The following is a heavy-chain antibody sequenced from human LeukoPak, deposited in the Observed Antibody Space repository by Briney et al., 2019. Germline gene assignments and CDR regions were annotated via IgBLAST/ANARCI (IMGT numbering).Heavy chain of an antibody. V-gene: IGHV1-69*13. CDR1: GGTFSIYA. CDR2: IIPIFGTA. D-gene: IGHD1-7*01. J-gene: IGHJ5*02. CDR3: ASSYNWNYDKNQDNWLDP. Sequence: SVKVSCKASGGTFSIYAISWVRQAPGQGLEWMGGIIPIFGTANYARKFQGRVTITADESTSTAYMELSSLRSEDTAVYYCASSYNWNYDKNQDNWLDPWGQGTLVTVSS.